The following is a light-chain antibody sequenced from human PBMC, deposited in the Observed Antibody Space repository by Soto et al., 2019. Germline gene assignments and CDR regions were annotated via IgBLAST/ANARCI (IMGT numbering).Light chain of an antibody. Sequence: DIVMTQSPDSLAVSLGERATINCKSSQSVLYSSNNKNYLAWYQQKPGQPPKLLIYLASTRESGVPDRFSGSGSGTDFTLTISSLQAEDVAVYYCQQYYSTPITFGQGTRREIK. V-gene: IGKV4-1*01. J-gene: IGKJ5*01. CDR2: LAS. CDR1: QSVLYSSNNKNY. CDR3: QQYYSTPIT.